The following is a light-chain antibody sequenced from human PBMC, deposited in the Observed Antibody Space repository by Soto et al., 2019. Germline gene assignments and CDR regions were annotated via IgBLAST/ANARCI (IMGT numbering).Light chain of an antibody. CDR2: GNS. J-gene: IGLJ2*01. Sequence: QSVLTQPPSVSGAPGQRVTISCTGSSSNIGAGYDVHWYQQLPGTAPKLLIYGNSNRPSGVPDRFSGSQSGTSASLAITGLQAEYDAEYYCQSYDSSLRVVVVFGGGTKVTVL. V-gene: IGLV1-40*01. CDR3: QSYDSSLRVVVV. CDR1: SSNIGAGYD.